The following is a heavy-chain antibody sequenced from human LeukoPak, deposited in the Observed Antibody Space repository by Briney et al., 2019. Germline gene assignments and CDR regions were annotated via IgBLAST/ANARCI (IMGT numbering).Heavy chain of an antibody. J-gene: IGHJ6*03. Sequence: SETLSLTCTVSGGSISTSNYYWGWSRQPPGKGLEWIGNIFYSGSTYYSPSLRSRVTISLDTSRNQFSLKLNSVTAADTAVYYCARRPNYYYYYYMDVWGKGTTVTVSS. CDR1: GGSISTSNYY. D-gene: IGHD6-25*01. V-gene: IGHV4-39*07. CDR3: ARRPNYYYYYYMDV. CDR2: IFYSGST.